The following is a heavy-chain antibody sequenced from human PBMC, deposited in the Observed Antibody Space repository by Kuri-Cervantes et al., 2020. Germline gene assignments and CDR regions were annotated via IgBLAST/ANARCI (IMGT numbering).Heavy chain of an antibody. Sequence: GSLRLSCAASGLTFSSYSMNWVRQAPVKGLEWVSYISSSSSTIYYADSVKGRFTISRDNAKNSLYLQMNSLRAEDTAVYYCANPYYYDSSGYYSPFVWGQGTLVTVSS. D-gene: IGHD3-22*01. J-gene: IGHJ4*02. CDR3: ANPYYYDSSGYYSPFV. CDR1: GLTFSSYS. V-gene: IGHV3-48*01. CDR2: ISSSSSTI.